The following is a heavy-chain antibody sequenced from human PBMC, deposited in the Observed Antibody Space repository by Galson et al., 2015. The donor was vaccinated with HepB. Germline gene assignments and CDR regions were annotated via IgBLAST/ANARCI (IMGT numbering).Heavy chain of an antibody. J-gene: IGHJ4*02. CDR3: AKDGISGSAPGL. CDR2: ITRGGYT. V-gene: IGHV3-23*01. Sequence: SLRLSCAAAGFIFNNYAMSWVRQAPGEGQEWVSGITRGGYTYDVDSVKGRSIITRDNSKNPLYLQMNSLRAEDTAVYYCAKDGISGSAPGLGGQGTLVTVSS. CDR1: GFIFNNYA. D-gene: IGHD1-26*01.